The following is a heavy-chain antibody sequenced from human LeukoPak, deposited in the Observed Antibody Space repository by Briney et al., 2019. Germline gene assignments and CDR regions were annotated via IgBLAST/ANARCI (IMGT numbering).Heavy chain of an antibody. Sequence: GESLKISCKGSGYSFTNYWISWVRQMPGKGLEWMGRNDPSDSNTIYSPSFQGRVTMSADKSISTAYLQWSSLKASDTAMYYCVRHSFHGSGNLRDLDYWGQGTLVTVSS. CDR1: GYSFTNYW. CDR2: NDPSDSNT. D-gene: IGHD3-10*01. V-gene: IGHV5-10-1*01. CDR3: VRHSFHGSGNLRDLDY. J-gene: IGHJ4*02.